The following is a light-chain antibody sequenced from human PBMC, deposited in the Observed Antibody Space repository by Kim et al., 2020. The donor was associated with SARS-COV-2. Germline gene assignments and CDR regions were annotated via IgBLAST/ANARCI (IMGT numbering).Light chain of an antibody. CDR2: VAS. Sequence: DIQMTQSPSSLSASVGDRVTITCRASQSIDSYLNWYQQKPGKVPKLLIYVASSLQSGVPSRFSGSGSGTDFTLTINSLQPEDFATYYCQQSYSAPRTFGQGTKV. CDR3: QQSYSAPRT. V-gene: IGKV1-39*01. CDR1: QSIDSY. J-gene: IGKJ1*01.